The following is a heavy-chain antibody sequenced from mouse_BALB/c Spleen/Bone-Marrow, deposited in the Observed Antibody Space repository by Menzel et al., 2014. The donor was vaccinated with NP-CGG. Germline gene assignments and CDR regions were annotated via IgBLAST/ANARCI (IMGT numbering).Heavy chain of an antibody. CDR2: IWGDGST. CDR3: VRDHYYGYFDY. D-gene: IGHD1-2*01. CDR1: GFSLTGYG. Sequence: VQLQESGPGLVAPSQSLSITCTVSGFSLTGYGINWVRQPPGKGLEWLGMIWGDGSTDYNSALKSRLSISKDNSKSQVFVKMNSLQTDDTARYYCVRDHYYGYFDYWGQGTPLTVSS. V-gene: IGHV2-6-7*01. J-gene: IGHJ2*01.